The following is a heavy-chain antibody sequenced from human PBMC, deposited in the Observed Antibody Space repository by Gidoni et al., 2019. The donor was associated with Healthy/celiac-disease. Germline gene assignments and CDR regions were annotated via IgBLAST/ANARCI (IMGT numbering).Heavy chain of an antibody. CDR3: ARAPYGDYFDY. CDR2: IYSGGST. CDR1: GFTVSSNY. J-gene: IGHJ4*02. D-gene: IGHD4-17*01. Sequence: VQLVQTGGGLIQPGGSLRPSRAASGFTVSSNYMSWVRQAPGKGLEWVPVIYSGGSTYYADSVKGRFTISRDNSKNTLYLQMNSLRDEDTAVYYCARAPYGDYFDYWGQGTLVTVSS. V-gene: IGHV3-53*02.